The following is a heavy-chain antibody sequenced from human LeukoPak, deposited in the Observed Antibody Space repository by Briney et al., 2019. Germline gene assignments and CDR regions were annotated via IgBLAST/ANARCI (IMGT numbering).Heavy chain of an antibody. Sequence: GGSLRLSCAASGFTFSSYSMNWVRQAPGKGLEWVSSISSSSSYIYYADSVKGRFTISRDNAKNSLYLQMNSPRAEDTAVYYCASLGYCSSTSCYGLDYWGQGTLVTVSS. CDR2: ISSSSSYI. D-gene: IGHD2-2*01. CDR3: ASLGYCSSTSCYGLDY. V-gene: IGHV3-21*01. CDR1: GFTFSSYS. J-gene: IGHJ4*02.